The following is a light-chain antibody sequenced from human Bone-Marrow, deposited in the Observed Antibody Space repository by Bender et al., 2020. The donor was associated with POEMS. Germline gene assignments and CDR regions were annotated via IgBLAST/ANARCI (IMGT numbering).Light chain of an antibody. CDR2: DVS. CDR3: SSYSTSTTYV. V-gene: IGLV2-14*03. Sequence: QSALTQPASVSVSPGQSITISCTGTSGDVGGYNYVSWYQQHPGKAPKLMIFDVSRRPSGVSDRFSGSKSGNTATLTISGLQAEDEADYYCSSYSTSTTYVFGTGTQVTVL. J-gene: IGLJ1*01. CDR1: SGDVGGYNY.